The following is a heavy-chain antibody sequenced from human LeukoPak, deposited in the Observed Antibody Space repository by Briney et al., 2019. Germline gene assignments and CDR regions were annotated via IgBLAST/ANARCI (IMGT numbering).Heavy chain of an antibody. CDR1: GYSFTNYG. CDR3: ARWGVHGTTTYCFDY. V-gene: IGHV1-18*04. Sequence: ASVKVSCKTSGYSFTNYGISWMRQAPGQGPEWMGWISGENGNTNYAQKFQARFTMTTNTSTAVAYMELRSLSSDDTAVYYCARWGVHGTTTYCFDYWGQGSLVTVSS. J-gene: IGHJ4*02. CDR2: ISGENGNT. D-gene: IGHD2/OR15-2a*01.